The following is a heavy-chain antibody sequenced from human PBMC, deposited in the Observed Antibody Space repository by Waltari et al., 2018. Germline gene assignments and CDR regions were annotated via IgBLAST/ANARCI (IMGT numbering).Heavy chain of an antibody. V-gene: IGHV3-7*01. D-gene: IGHD4-17*01. CDR2: IKHDGFEK. CDR1: GFPFSGFW. J-gene: IGHJ3*01. Sequence: EVQLVESGGDLVPPGGSVRLSCAASGFPFSGFWLGWVRQDPGKGLEWVANIKHDGFEKYSVDSVKGRFTISRDNAKNSLYLVMNSLRAEDTAVYFCAREGLVHAFDFWGQGTMVTVSS. CDR3: AREGLVHAFDF.